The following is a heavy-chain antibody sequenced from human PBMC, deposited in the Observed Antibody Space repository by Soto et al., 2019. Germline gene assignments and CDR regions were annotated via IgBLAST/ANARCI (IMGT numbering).Heavy chain of an antibody. CDR3: ARDSGKHVATPAQIDC. CDR2: INAGHGRT. D-gene: IGHD3-10*01. J-gene: IGHJ4*02. V-gene: IGHV1-3*01. Sequence: ASVKVSCKASVYTFTSYCINWVRQAPGQRLEWLGWINAGHGRTKYSQKFQVRMTITRDTSASATYMELSSLTSEDTAVYYSARDSGKHVATPAQIDCWGQGTLVTVSS. CDR1: VYTFTSYC.